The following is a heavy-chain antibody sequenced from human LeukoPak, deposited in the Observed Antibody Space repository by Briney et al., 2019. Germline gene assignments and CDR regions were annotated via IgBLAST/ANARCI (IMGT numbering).Heavy chain of an antibody. CDR3: ARAPGSSWYVPLYYYYYYMDV. Sequence: ASVKVSCKASGGTFSSYAISWVRQAPGQGLEWMGWINTNTGNPTYAQGFTGRFVFSLDTSVSTAYLQISSLKAEDTAVYYCARAPGSSWYVPLYYYYYYMDVWGKGTTVTVSS. CDR1: GGTFSSYA. D-gene: IGHD6-13*01. CDR2: INTNTGNP. V-gene: IGHV7-4-1*02. J-gene: IGHJ6*03.